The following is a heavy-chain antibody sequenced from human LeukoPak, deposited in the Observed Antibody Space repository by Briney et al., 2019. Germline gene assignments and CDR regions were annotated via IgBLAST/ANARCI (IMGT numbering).Heavy chain of an antibody. Sequence: GGSLRLSCAASGFTFSKYNMNWVRQAPGKGLEWVSYISSSSGDIYYADSVKGRFTISRDNAKNSLYLQMNSLRADDTAVYYSARDYYGAGSYPFDYWGQGTLVTVSS. CDR1: GFTFSKYN. CDR3: ARDYYGAGSYPFDY. CDR2: ISSSSGDI. V-gene: IGHV3-48*01. J-gene: IGHJ4*02. D-gene: IGHD3-10*01.